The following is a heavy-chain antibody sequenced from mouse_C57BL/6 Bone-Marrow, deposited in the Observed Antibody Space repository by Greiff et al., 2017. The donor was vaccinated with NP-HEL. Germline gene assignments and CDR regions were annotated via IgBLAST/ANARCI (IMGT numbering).Heavy chain of an antibody. Sequence: QVQLQQPGAELVRPGSSVKLSCKASGYTFTSYWMHWVKQRPIQGLEWIGNIDPSDSETHYNQKFKDKATLTVDKSSSTAYMQLSSLTSEDSAVYYCAREDRAPLWFAYWGQGTLVTVSA. CDR2: IDPSDSET. V-gene: IGHV1-52*01. J-gene: IGHJ3*01. CDR3: AREDRAPLWFAY. CDR1: GYTFTSYW.